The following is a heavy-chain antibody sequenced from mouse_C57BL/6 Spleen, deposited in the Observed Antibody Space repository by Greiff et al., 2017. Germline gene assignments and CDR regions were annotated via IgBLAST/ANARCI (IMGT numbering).Heavy chain of an antibody. J-gene: IGHJ1*03. CDR3: ARDYYGSTWYFDV. V-gene: IGHV1-39*01. D-gene: IGHD1-1*01. Sequence: VQLQQSGPELVQPGASVKISCKASGYSFPDYNMTWVKQSNGKSLEWIGVINPNYGTTSYNQKFKGKATLTVDQSSSTAYMQLNSLTSEDSAVYYCARDYYGSTWYFDVWGTGTTVTVSS. CDR1: GYSFPDYN. CDR2: INPNYGTT.